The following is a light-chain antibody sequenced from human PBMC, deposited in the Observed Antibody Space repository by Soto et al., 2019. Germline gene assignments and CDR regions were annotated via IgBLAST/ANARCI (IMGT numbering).Light chain of an antibody. CDR1: ETITNY. CDR2: AAS. CDR3: QQSYITPYT. J-gene: IGKJ2*01. V-gene: IGKV1-39*01. Sequence: DIQMTQSPSSLSASVGDRVAITCRASETITNYLNWYQQKPGKAPKLLIHAASTLQGGVPSRFTGSGYGTDFTLTISSLQPGDVGNYYCQQSYITPYTFGQGTKLEIK.